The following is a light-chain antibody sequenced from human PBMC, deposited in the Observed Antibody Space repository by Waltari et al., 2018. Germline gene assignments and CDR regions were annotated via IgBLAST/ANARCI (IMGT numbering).Light chain of an antibody. CDR2: EVS. CDR1: SRDVGGYNS. Sequence: SALPQPALGSGSPGQSIPIALPVTSRDVGGYNSVSWYQQHPGKAPKLMIYEVSNRPSGVSNRFSGSKSGNTASLTISGLQAEDEADYYCSSYTSSSSVVFGGGTKLTVL. CDR3: SSYTSSSSVV. J-gene: IGLJ2*01. V-gene: IGLV2-14*01.